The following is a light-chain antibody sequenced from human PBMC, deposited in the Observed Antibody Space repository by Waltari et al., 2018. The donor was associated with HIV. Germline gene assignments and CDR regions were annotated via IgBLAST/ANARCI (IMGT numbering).Light chain of an antibody. CDR2: EVS. J-gene: IGLJ2*01. Sequence: QSALTQPASASGSPGQSTTISCTGTSSDAGGYNLVSWYQQHPGKAPKLLIYEVSKRPLVVSNRFSGYKSGNSASLTLSGLQAEDQADYYCCSYAGSTSYVIFGVGTNLSDL. CDR1: SSDAGGYNL. V-gene: IGLV2-23*02. CDR3: CSYAGSTSYVI.